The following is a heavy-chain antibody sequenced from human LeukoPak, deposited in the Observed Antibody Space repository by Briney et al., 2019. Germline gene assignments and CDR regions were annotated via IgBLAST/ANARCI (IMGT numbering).Heavy chain of an antibody. CDR1: VGSTSSGGYY. V-gene: IGHV4-31*03. D-gene: IGHD5-12*01. CDR2: IYYSGTT. CDR3: AGVVLGGFEEN. Sequence: SQTLFLSCIVSVGSTSSGGYYCSWIRQHAGNGLECIGYIYYSGTTSSKPSLNSRVTISVDTSKNQFSLKLSSVTGPVTAVYYCAGVVLGGFEENWGQGTLVTVSS. J-gene: IGHJ4*02.